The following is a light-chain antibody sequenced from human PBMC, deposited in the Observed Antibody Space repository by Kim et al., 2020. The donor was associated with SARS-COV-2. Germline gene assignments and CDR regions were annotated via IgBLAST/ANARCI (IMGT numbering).Light chain of an antibody. CDR3: QQYYSYPYT. J-gene: IGKJ2*01. CDR2: AAS. CDR1: QGISSY. Sequence: AIRMTQSPSSFSASTGDRVTLTCRASQGISSYLAWYQQKPGRAPKLLIYAASTLQSGVPSKFSGSGSGTEFTLTIGCLQSEDFATYYCQQYYSYPYTFGQGTKLEIK. V-gene: IGKV1-8*01.